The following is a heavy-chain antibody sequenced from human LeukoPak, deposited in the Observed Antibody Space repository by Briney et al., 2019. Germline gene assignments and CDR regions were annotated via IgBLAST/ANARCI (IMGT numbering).Heavy chain of an antibody. V-gene: IGHV3-30*02. D-gene: IGHD3-22*01. CDR3: AKVIRSGYYVDAFDI. J-gene: IGHJ3*02. CDR1: GFTFSSYG. Sequence: PGGSLRLSCAASGFTFSSYGVHWVRQAPGKGLEWVAFIRYDGSNKYYADSVKGRFTISRDNAKNSLYLQMNSLRAEDTALYYCAKVIRSGYYVDAFDIWGQGTMVTVSS. CDR2: IRYDGSNK.